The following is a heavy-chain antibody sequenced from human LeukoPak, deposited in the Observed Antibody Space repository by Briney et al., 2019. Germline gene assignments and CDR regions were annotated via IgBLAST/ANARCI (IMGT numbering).Heavy chain of an antibody. J-gene: IGHJ4*02. D-gene: IGHD2-2*01. CDR3: AKGLPAPFFDY. Sequence: GGSLRLSCAASGFTFSSFWMHWVRQAPGKGLVWVSRIKSDGTTTTDADFVKGRFTISRDNSIDTVYLQMNSLRAEDTAVYYCAKGLPAPFFDYWGQGTLVTVSS. CDR1: GFTFSSFW. V-gene: IGHV3-74*01. CDR2: IKSDGTTT.